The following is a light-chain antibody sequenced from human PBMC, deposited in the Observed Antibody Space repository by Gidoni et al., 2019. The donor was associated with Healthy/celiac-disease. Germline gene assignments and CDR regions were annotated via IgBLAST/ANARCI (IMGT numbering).Light chain of an antibody. CDR1: QSVLYSSNNKNY. V-gene: IGKV4-1*01. J-gene: IGKJ2*01. Sequence: DIVMTQSPDSLPVSLGERATINCKSSQSVLYSSNNKNYLAWYQQKPGQPPKLRIYWASTRESGVPDRFSGSGSGPDFTLTISSLQAEDVAVYYCQQYYSTPVTFGQGTKLEIK. CDR2: WAS. CDR3: QQYYSTPVT.